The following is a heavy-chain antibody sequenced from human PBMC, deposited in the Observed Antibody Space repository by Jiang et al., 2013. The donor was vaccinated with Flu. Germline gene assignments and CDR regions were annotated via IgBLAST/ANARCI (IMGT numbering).Heavy chain of an antibody. CDR3: ARGLTWGRYGANLYYIDY. CDR2: IYSDGDT. Sequence: QLVESGGGLIQPGGSLRLSCAVSGFFVRNNYMTWVRQAPGKGLEWVSVIYSDGDTYYGDSVKGRFTISRDMSKNTVHLQMNSLRGEDAAVYYCARGLTWGRYGANLYYIDYWGPGTLVTVSS. V-gene: IGHV3-53*01. CDR1: GFFVRNNY. D-gene: IGHD3-16*01. J-gene: IGHJ4*02.